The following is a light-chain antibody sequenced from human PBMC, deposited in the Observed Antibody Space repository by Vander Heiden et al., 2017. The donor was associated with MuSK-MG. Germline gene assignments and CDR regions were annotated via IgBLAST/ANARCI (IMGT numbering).Light chain of an antibody. V-gene: IGLV2-14*03. CDR1: NSDVGGYNS. CDR2: DVS. J-gene: IGLJ2*01. Sequence: QSALTQPASVSGSAGQSITISCTRTNSDVGGYNSVSWYQPHTGKTPKIKVYDVSNRPSGVSNRFSGSKYGNTASLTISGLQDEAEADYYCSSYTSSSPVVFGGGTKLTVL. CDR3: SSYTSSSPVV.